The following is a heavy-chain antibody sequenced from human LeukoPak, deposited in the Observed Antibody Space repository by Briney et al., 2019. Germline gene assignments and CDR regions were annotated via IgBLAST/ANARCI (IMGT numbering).Heavy chain of an antibody. V-gene: IGHV3-21*01. CDR1: GFTFSSYS. Sequence: KPGGSLRLSCAASGFTFSSYSMNWVRQAPGKGLEWVSSISSSSSYIYYADSVKGRFTISRDNAKNSLYLQMNSLRAEDTAVYYCAIYGSGSQGWFDPWGQGTLVTVSS. J-gene: IGHJ5*02. CDR2: ISSSSSYI. CDR3: AIYGSGSQGWFDP. D-gene: IGHD3-10*01.